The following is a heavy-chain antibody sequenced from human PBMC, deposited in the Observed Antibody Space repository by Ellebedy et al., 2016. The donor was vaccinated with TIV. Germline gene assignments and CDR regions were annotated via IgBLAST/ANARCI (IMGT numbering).Heavy chain of an antibody. CDR1: GFTVSSSY. V-gene: IGHV3-53*01. D-gene: IGHD6-19*01. CDR2: ISAGGNT. CDR3: AREAGTSGWYSGFQH. J-gene: IGHJ1*01. Sequence: GESLKISCAASGFTVSSSYMNWVRQAPGKGLEWVSGISAGGNTYYADSVKGRFIISRNDSKNTLYLQMNSLRAEDTANYYCAREAGTSGWYSGFQHWGQGTLVTVSS.